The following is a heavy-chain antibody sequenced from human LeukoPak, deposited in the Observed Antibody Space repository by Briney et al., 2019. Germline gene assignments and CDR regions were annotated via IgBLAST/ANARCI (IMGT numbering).Heavy chain of an antibody. V-gene: IGHV4-39*07. CDR1: GGSISSSSYY. Sequence: SETLSLTCTVSGGSISSSSYYWGWIRQPPGKGLEWIGSIYYSGSTYYNPSLKSRVTISVDTSKNQFSLKLSSVTAADTAVYYCARVGQQLATNFDYWGQGTLVTVSS. CDR3: ARVGQQLATNFDY. J-gene: IGHJ4*02. D-gene: IGHD6-13*01. CDR2: IYYSGST.